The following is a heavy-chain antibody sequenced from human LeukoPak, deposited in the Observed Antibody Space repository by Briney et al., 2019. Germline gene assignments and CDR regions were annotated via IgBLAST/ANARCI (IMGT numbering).Heavy chain of an antibody. CDR1: GFTFSSYG. Sequence: GGSLRLSCAASGFTFSSYGMHWVRQAPGKGLEWVAVISYDGSNKYYADSAKGRFTISRDNSKNTLYLQMSSLRAEDTAVYYCAKDGGWYFDYWGQGTLVTVSS. D-gene: IGHD6-19*01. J-gene: IGHJ4*02. V-gene: IGHV3-30*18. CDR3: AKDGGWYFDY. CDR2: ISYDGSNK.